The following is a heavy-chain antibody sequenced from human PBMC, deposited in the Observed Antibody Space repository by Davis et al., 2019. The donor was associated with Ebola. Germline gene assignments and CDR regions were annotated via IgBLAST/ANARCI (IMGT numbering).Heavy chain of an antibody. CDR3: ARGWLRAGMDV. CDR1: GDSVSGQRGA. D-gene: IGHD5-18*01. CDR2: TYYKSKWYN. V-gene: IGHV6-1*01. Sequence: HSQTLSLTCAISGDSVSGQRGAWNWIRQSPSRGLEWLGRTYYKSKWYNDYAVSVKSRITINPDTSKNQFSLQLNSVTPEDTALYYCARGWLRAGMDVWGEGTTVTVSS. J-gene: IGHJ6*04.